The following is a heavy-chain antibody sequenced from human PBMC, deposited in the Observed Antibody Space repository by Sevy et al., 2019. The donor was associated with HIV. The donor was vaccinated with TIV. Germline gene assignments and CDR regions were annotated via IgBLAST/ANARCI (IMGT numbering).Heavy chain of an antibody. CDR1: GFTFSSYN. Sequence: GGSLRLSCAASGFTFSSYNMNWVRQAPGKGLEWVSSISGSSNYIYYAESVKGRFIISRDNAKNTLYLQMNSLRADDTAVYYCARGPPDGSYEYFDYWGQGTLVTVSS. CDR3: ARGPPDGSYEYFDY. V-gene: IGHV3-21*06. D-gene: IGHD1-26*01. CDR2: ISGSSNYI. J-gene: IGHJ4*02.